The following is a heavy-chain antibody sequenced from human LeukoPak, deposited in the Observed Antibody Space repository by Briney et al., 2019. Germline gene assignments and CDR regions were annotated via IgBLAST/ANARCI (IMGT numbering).Heavy chain of an antibody. CDR2: IYCSGSP. Sequence: PSETLSLTCTVSGGSISSSNCYWGWLRQPPGKGLEWIGNIYCSGSPYYNPSLRSLVTLSVDTSKSQFSLKLSSVTAADTAVYYCARLLFGPYYFDYWGQGTLVTVSS. D-gene: IGHD3-16*01. J-gene: IGHJ4*02. CDR3: ARLLFGPYYFDY. V-gene: IGHV4-39*01. CDR1: GGSISSSNCY.